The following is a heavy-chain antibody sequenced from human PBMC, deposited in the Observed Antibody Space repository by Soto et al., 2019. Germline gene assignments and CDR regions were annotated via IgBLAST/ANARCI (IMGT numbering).Heavy chain of an antibody. CDR2: ISAHNGNT. CDR1: GYTFTSYG. Sequence: QVHLVQSGAEVKKPGASVKVSCKASGYTFTSYGITWVRQAPGQGLEGMGWISAHNGNTDYAQKLQGRVIVTRDTSASTAYMELRSRRSDDTAVYYCARGRYGGYWGQGAVVTVSS. V-gene: IGHV1-18*01. J-gene: IGHJ4*02. CDR3: ARGRYGGY. D-gene: IGHD3-10*01.